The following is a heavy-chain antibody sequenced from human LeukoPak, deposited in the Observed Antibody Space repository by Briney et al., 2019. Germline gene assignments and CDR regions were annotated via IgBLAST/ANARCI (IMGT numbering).Heavy chain of an antibody. Sequence: GGSLRLSCAASGFTFSSYSMNWVRQAPGKGLEWVSSISSSSSYIYYADSVKGRFTISRDNSKNTLYLQMNSLRAEDTAVYYCAREAVDGYNYRGMDVWGQGTTVTVSS. V-gene: IGHV3-21*01. J-gene: IGHJ6*02. D-gene: IGHD5-24*01. CDR3: AREAVDGYNYRGMDV. CDR2: ISSSSSYI. CDR1: GFTFSSYS.